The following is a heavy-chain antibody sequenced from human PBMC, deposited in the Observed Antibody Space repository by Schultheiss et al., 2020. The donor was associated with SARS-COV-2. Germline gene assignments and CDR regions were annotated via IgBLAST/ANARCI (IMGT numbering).Heavy chain of an antibody. CDR1: GGSISSYY. CDR3: ARDRGYSGYDAFDI. CDR2: IYYSGST. J-gene: IGHJ3*02. D-gene: IGHD5-12*01. V-gene: IGHV4-59*01. Sequence: ETLSLTCTVSGGSISSYYWSWIRQPPGKGLEWIGYIYYSGSTNYNPSLKSRVTISVDTSKNQFSLKLSSVTAADTAVYYCARDRGYSGYDAFDIWGQGTMVTVSS.